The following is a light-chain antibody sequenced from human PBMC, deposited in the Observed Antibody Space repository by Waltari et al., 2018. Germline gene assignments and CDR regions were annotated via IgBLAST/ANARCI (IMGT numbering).Light chain of an antibody. CDR2: DDS. CDR1: NIGSKS. J-gene: IGLJ1*01. CDR3: QVWDSSSDPHV. Sequence: SYVLTQPPSVSVAPGKTARITCGGNNIGSKSVHWYQQKPGQAPVLVVYDDSDRPPGIPERFSGSNSGNTATLTISRVEAGDEADYYCQVWDSSSDPHVFGTGTKVTVL. V-gene: IGLV3-21*03.